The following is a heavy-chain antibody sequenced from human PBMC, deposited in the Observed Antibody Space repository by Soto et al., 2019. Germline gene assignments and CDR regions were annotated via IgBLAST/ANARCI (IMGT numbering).Heavy chain of an antibody. V-gene: IGHV4-34*01. Sequence: SETLSLTCAVYGGSFSGYYWSWIRQPPGKGLEWIGEINHSGSTNYNPSLKSRVTISVDTSKNQFSLKLSSVTAADTAVYYCARVGHAIAVAGPPDWFDPWGQGTLVTVSS. D-gene: IGHD6-19*01. CDR1: GGSFSGYY. CDR2: INHSGST. CDR3: ARVGHAIAVAGPPDWFDP. J-gene: IGHJ5*02.